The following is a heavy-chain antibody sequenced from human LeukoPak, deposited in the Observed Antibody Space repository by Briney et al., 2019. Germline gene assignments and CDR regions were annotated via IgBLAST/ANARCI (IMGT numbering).Heavy chain of an antibody. CDR1: GFSLRTRGVG. V-gene: IGHV2-5*02. Sequence: ESGPTLVKPTQTLTLTCTFSGFSLRTRGVGVGWIRQPPGKALEWLSLIYWDDDKRYSPSLKSRLTITKDTSKNQVVLTMTNMDPVDTATYYCALKRGTTGTFFFDYWGQGTLVTVSS. CDR3: ALKRGTTGTFFFDY. CDR2: IYWDDDK. D-gene: IGHD1-1*01. J-gene: IGHJ4*02.